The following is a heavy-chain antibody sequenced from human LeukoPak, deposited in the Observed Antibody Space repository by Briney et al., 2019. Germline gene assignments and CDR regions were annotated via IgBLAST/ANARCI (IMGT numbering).Heavy chain of an antibody. Sequence: GASVKVSCKASGYTFTGYYMHWVRQAPGQGLEWMGWINPNSGGTNYAQKFQGRVTMTRDTSISTAYMELSRLRSDDTAVYYCARVIKDFGVVIPFDYWGQGTLVTVSS. V-gene: IGHV1-2*02. CDR2: INPNSGGT. D-gene: IGHD3-3*01. CDR3: ARVIKDFGVVIPFDY. J-gene: IGHJ4*02. CDR1: GYTFTGYY.